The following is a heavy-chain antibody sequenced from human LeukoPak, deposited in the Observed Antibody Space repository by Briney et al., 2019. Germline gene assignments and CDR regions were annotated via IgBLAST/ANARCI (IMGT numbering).Heavy chain of an antibody. CDR3: TTGGGGTYSSDF. D-gene: IGHD1-26*01. CDR1: GLTFRNVW. J-gene: IGHJ4*02. Sequence: PGGSLRLSCVASGLTFRNVWMSWVRQAPGKGLEWVGRVKSNPDGGTTDYAAPVKGRFTISRDDSKNTQYPEMDSLKTEDTAVYYCTTGGGGTYSSDFWGQGTLVTVSS. V-gene: IGHV3-15*01. CDR2: VKSNPDGGTT.